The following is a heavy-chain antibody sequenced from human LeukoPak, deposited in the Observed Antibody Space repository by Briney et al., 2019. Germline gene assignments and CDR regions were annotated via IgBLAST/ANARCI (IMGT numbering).Heavy chain of an antibody. D-gene: IGHD3-10*01. Sequence: TSETLSLTCTVSGGSISSSTYYWGWIRQPPGKGLEWIGSIYYGVSTYYNPSLKSRVTISVDTSKNQFSLKLSSVTAADTAVYYCASSYYGSGSPNFDYWGQGTLVTVSS. V-gene: IGHV4-39*01. CDR3: ASSYYGSGSPNFDY. J-gene: IGHJ4*02. CDR2: IYYGVST. CDR1: GGSISSSTYY.